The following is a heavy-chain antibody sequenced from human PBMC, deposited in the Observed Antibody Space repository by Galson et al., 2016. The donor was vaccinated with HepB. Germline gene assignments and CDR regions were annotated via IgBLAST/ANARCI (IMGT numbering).Heavy chain of an antibody. CDR1: GYTFTAYF. Sequence: SVKVSCKASGYTFTAYFIYWVRQAPGQGLEWMGFINPNVGSTTFAQKFQDRVTMTRDTSTSTVFMELSSLRSEDTAVYFCARGDLNYYYALDVWGQATTVTVAS. CDR2: INPNVGST. J-gene: IGHJ6*02. CDR3: ARGDLNYYYALDV. V-gene: IGHV1-46*01. D-gene: IGHD3-3*01.